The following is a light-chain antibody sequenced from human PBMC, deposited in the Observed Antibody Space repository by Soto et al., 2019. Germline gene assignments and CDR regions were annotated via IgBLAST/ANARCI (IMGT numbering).Light chain of an antibody. V-gene: IGKV3-20*01. Sequence: EIVVTQSPGTLSLSTGERATLSCRASQSVSSTYLSWYQQKPGPPPSLLIYCPTSRATGIPDRFSGSGSGTAFTLTISRLEPDDFAVYYCQQYGSPITFGGGTKVEIK. CDR1: QSVSSTY. J-gene: IGKJ4*01. CDR2: CPT. CDR3: QQYGSPIT.